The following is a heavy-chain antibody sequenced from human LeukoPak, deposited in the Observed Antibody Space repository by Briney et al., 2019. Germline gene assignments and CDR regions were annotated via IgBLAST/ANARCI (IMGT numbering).Heavy chain of an antibody. CDR2: ISAYNGNT. Sequence: ASVKVSCKASGYTFTSYGISWVRQAPGQGLEWMGWISAYNGNTNYAQKLQGRVTMTTDTSTSTAYMELRSLRSDDTAVYYCARWNPIFVVVPAYGMDVWGQGTTVTVSS. CDR3: ARWNPIFVVVPAYGMDV. V-gene: IGHV1-18*01. J-gene: IGHJ6*02. CDR1: GYTFTSYG. D-gene: IGHD2-2*01.